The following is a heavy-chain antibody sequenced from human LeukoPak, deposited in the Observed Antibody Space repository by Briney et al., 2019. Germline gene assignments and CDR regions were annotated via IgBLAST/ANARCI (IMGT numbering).Heavy chain of an antibody. CDR1: GFTFSSYG. D-gene: IGHD3-3*01. CDR2: IWYDGSNK. J-gene: IGHJ6*02. Sequence: HPGRSLRLSCAASGFTFSSYGMHWVRQAPGKGLEWVAVIWYDGSNKYYADSVKGRFTISRDNSKNTLYLQMNSLRAEDTAVYYCARALGHYDFWSGYSHSDYGMDVWGQGTTVTVSS. CDR3: ARALGHYDFWSGYSHSDYGMDV. V-gene: IGHV3-33*01.